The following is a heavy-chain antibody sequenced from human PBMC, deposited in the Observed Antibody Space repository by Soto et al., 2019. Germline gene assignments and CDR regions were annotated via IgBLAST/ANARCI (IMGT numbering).Heavy chain of an antibody. CDR1: GFTFSSYG. J-gene: IGHJ4*02. CDR3: ARDPQTVDTAMVSYPDY. D-gene: IGHD5-18*01. V-gene: IGHV3-33*01. Sequence: QVQLVESGGGVVQPGRSLRLSCAASGFTFSSYGMHWVRQAPGKGLEWVAVIWYDGSNKYYADSVKGRFTISRDNSKNTLYLQMNSRRAEDTAVYYCARDPQTVDTAMVSYPDYWGQGTLVTVSS. CDR2: IWYDGSNK.